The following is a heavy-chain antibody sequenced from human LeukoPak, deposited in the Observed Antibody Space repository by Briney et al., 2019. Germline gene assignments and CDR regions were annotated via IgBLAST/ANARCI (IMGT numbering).Heavy chain of an antibody. D-gene: IGHD3-9*01. V-gene: IGHV4-39*07. J-gene: IGHJ5*02. CDR2: IYYSGST. Sequence: SETLSLTCTVSGGSISSSSYYSGWIRQPPGKGLEWIGSIYYSGSTNYKSSLKSRVTISVDTSKNQFSLKLSSVTAADTAVYYCARLTGYSSESWFDPWGQGTLVTVSS. CDR1: GGSISSSSYY. CDR3: ARLTGYSSESWFDP.